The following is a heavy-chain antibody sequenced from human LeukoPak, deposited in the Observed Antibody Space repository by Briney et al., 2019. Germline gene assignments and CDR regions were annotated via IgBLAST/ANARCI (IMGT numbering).Heavy chain of an antibody. D-gene: IGHD3-22*01. CDR2: ISSSGNMI. Sequence: GGSLRLSCAASGFSISSYEMNWVRQAPGKGLEWVSYISSSGNMIYYADSVRGRFTISRDNAKNSLYLQMNSLRAEDTAVYYCARGIITMIVVVITHFDYWGQGTLVTVSS. V-gene: IGHV3-48*03. J-gene: IGHJ4*02. CDR3: ARGIITMIVVVITHFDY. CDR1: GFSISSYE.